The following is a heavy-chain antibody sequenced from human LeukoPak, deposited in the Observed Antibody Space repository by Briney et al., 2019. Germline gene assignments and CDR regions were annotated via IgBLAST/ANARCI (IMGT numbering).Heavy chain of an antibody. CDR1: GFTFSSYS. V-gene: IGHV3-21*01. Sequence: GGSLRLSCAASGFTFSSYSMNWVRQAPGKGLEWVSSISGSSSYIYYADSVKGRFTISRDNAKNSLYLQMNSLRAEDTAVYYCARGPYSSSYYFDYWGQGTLVTVSS. CDR3: ARGPYSSSYYFDY. CDR2: ISGSSSYI. J-gene: IGHJ4*02. D-gene: IGHD6-6*01.